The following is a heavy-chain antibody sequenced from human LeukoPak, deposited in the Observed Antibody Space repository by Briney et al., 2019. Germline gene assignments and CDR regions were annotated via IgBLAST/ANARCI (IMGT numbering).Heavy chain of an antibody. Sequence: SQTLSLTCAISGDSVSSSSAAWHWIRQSPSRGLEWLGRTYYRSKWFYDYAVSVKSRVTINVDTSRNQFSLQLSSVTPEDTAVYYCARESARNYLSSSHRRGRFDPWGQGTLVTVSS. CDR2: TYYRSKWFY. V-gene: IGHV6-1*01. J-gene: IGHJ5*02. D-gene: IGHD6-13*01. CDR3: ARESARNYLSSSHRRGRFDP. CDR1: GDSVSSSSAA.